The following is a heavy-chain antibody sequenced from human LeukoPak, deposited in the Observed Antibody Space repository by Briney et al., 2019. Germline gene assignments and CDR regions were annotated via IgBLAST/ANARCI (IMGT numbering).Heavy chain of an antibody. V-gene: IGHV1-2*04. CDR1: GYTFTDYY. D-gene: IGHD2-2*01. CDR3: ARANFLYCSSTSCLFDY. J-gene: IGHJ4*02. CDR2: INPNSGGT. Sequence: ASVTVSFKASGYTFTDYYMHWVRLAPGQGLEWMGWINPNSGGTNYVQKFQGWVTITRDTSIHTAYMELSRLTSDDTAVYYCARANFLYCSSTSCLFDYWGQGTLVTVSS.